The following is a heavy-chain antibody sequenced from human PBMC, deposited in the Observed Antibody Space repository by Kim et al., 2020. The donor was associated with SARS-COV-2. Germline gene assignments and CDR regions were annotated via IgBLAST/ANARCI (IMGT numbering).Heavy chain of an antibody. J-gene: IGHJ6*02. D-gene: IGHD2-8*02. V-gene: IGHV4-59*13. Sequence: SETLSLTCTVSGVSISRYCWSWIRQPPGKGLEWIGCIYYSASTNYIPSHKSRITISVDTSKNQISLKLSSVTAAHTAVYYCACESTGADPRVLGMDVWGQGTTVTVSS. CDR3: ACESTGADPRVLGMDV. CDR2: IYYSAST. CDR1: GVSISRYC.